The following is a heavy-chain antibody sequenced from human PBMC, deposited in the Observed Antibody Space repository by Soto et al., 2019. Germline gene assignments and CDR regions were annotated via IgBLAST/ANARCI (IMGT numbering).Heavy chain of an antibody. CDR2: ISGGGDAT. V-gene: IGHV3-23*04. CDR3: EKSPSVECLQH. CDR1: GFSFSSYA. J-gene: IGHJ1*01. Sequence: EVQLVESGGGLVQPGGSLRLSCVVSGFSFSSYAMSWVRQAPGKGLEWVSGISGGGDATYFADSVKARFSISRDNSKNTLFLEISSLRLEDTAVYYCEKSPSVECLQHWGRGTLVVVSS.